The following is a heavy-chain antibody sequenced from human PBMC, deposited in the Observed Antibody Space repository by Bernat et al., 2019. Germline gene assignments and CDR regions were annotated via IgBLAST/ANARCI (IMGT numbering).Heavy chain of an antibody. CDR2: IYPGDSDV. Sequence: EVQLVQSGAEVKKPGESLKISCKGSGYSFTSYWIGWVRQMPGKGLEWMGIIYPGDSDVRYSPSFRGQVSISDDKSINTAYLQWSSLKASDTAMYYCARQRRDSSGFQLHDAFEIWGQGTMVSVSS. V-gene: IGHV5-51*01. J-gene: IGHJ3*02. D-gene: IGHD3-22*01. CDR1: GYSFTSYW. CDR3: ARQRRDSSGFQLHDAFEI.